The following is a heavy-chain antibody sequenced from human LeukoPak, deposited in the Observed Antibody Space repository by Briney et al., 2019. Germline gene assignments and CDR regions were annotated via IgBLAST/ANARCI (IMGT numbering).Heavy chain of an antibody. CDR1: GYTFTSYA. CDR2: INAGNGDT. D-gene: IGHD2-15*01. V-gene: IGHV1-3*01. CDR3: ARDDGERYCSGGSCHTGVDY. Sequence: ASVKVSCKASGYTFTSYAMQWVRQAPGQGLEWMGWINAGNGDTKYSEKFQDRLTITRDTSASTAYMELRSLRSDDTAVYYCARDDGERYCSGGSCHTGVDYWGQGTLVTVSS. J-gene: IGHJ4*02.